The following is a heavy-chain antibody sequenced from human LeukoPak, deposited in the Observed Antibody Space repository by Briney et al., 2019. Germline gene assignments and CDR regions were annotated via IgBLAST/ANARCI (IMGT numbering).Heavy chain of an antibody. Sequence: GGSLRLSCTASGFSFGDHAMIWVRQAPGKGLEWVCFIRSEAYGQTTEYAASVKDRFTISRDNSKGIVYLQMNSLKTEDTAKYYCARGPIYLWIYYGMDVWGQGTTVIVSS. D-gene: IGHD3-9*01. V-gene: IGHV3-49*04. CDR1: GFSFGDHA. J-gene: IGHJ6*02. CDR3: ARGPIYLWIYYGMDV. CDR2: IRSEAYGQTT.